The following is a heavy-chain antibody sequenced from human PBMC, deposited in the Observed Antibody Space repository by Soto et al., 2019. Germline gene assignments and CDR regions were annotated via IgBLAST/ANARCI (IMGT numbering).Heavy chain of an antibody. J-gene: IGHJ5*02. CDR3: ARRGYCSGTTCYKWFDP. D-gene: IGHD2-2*02. CDR2: IYPGDSDT. V-gene: IGHV5-51*01. Sequence: GESLKISCTGSGYSFSTYWIAWLRQMPGKGLEWMGIIYPGDSDTRYSPSFQGQVTISADKSISTAYLQWSSLKASDTAMYYCARRGYCSGTTCYKWFDPWGQGTLVTVSS. CDR1: GYSFSTYW.